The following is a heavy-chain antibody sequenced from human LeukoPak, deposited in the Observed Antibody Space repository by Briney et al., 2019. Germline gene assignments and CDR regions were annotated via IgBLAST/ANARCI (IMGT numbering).Heavy chain of an antibody. CDR1: GGSISSYY. Sequence: SETLSLTCTVSGGSISSYYWSWIRQPPGKGLEWIGYIYYSGSTNYNPSLKSRVTISVDTSRNQFSLKLSSVTAADTAVYYCAREATGTTRTPYYFDYWGQGTLVTVSS. D-gene: IGHD1-1*01. CDR3: AREATGTTRTPYYFDY. CDR2: IYYSGST. V-gene: IGHV4-59*01. J-gene: IGHJ4*02.